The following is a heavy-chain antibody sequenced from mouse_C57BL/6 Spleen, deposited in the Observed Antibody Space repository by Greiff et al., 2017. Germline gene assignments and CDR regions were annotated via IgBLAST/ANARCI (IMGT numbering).Heavy chain of an antibody. CDR2: IYPGDGDT. V-gene: IGHV1-82*01. D-gene: IGHD2-2*01. Sequence: QVQLQQSGPELVKPGASVKISCKASGYAFSSSWMNWVKQRPGQGLEWIGRIYPGDGDTNYNGKFKGKATLTAAKSSSTAYMQLSSLTSEDSAVYFCARSIDGYDPFLAYGGQGTLVTVSA. J-gene: IGHJ3*01. CDR1: GYAFSSSW. CDR3: ARSIDGYDPFLAY.